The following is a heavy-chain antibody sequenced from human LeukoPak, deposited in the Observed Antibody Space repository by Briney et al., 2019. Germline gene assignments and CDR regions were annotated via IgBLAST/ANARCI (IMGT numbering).Heavy chain of an antibody. Sequence: ASVKVSCKASGYTFTGYYMHWVRQAPGQGLEWMGWINPNSGGTNYAQKFQGWVTMTRDTSISTAYMELSRLRSDDTAVYYCARDQRGYSAYDFDYWGQGTLVTVSS. CDR2: INPNSGGT. D-gene: IGHD5-12*01. CDR3: ARDQRGYSAYDFDY. V-gene: IGHV1-2*04. CDR1: GYTFTGYY. J-gene: IGHJ4*02.